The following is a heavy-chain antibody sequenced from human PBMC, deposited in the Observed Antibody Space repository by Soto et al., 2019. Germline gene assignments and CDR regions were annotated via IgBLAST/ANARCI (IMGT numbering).Heavy chain of an antibody. V-gene: IGHV1-8*01. Sequence: GASVKVSCKASGYTFTSYDINWVRQATGQGLEWMGWMNPNSGNTGYAQKFQGRVTMTRNTSISTAYMELSSLRSEDTAVYYCARGLGYCSGGSCQNWFDPWGQGTLVTVSS. CDR2: MNPNSGNT. J-gene: IGHJ5*02. CDR1: GYTFTSYD. D-gene: IGHD2-15*01. CDR3: ARGLGYCSGGSCQNWFDP.